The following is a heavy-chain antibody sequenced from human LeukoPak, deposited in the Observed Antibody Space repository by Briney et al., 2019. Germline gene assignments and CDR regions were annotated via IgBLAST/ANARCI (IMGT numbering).Heavy chain of an antibody. D-gene: IGHD5-24*01. V-gene: IGHV4-31*03. CDR2: IYYSGST. Sequence: SETLSLTCTVSGGSISSGGYYWSWIRQHPGKGLEWIGYIYYSGSTYYNPSLKSRVTISVDTSKNQFSLKLSSVAAADTAVYYCAARDGYNSDYWGQGTLVTVSS. CDR3: AARDGYNSDY. J-gene: IGHJ4*02. CDR1: GGSISSGGYY.